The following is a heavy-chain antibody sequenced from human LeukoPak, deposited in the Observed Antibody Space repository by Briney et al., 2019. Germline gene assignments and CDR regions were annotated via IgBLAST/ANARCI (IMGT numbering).Heavy chain of an antibody. CDR3: ARNRAVGYAPGDY. J-gene: IGHJ4*02. Sequence: GGSLRLSCPASGLTVSSYGIHWVRQVPGKGLEWVAVRSNDGRKIYYADSVKGRFTISRDNSKSTLHLQMNSLRAEDTAVYYCARNRAVGYAPGDYWGQGTLVTVSS. V-gene: IGHV3-30*03. CDR1: GLTVSSYG. D-gene: IGHD5-12*01. CDR2: RSNDGRKI.